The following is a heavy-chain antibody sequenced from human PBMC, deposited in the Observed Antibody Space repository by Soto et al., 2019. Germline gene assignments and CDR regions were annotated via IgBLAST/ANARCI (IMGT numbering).Heavy chain of an antibody. V-gene: IGHV3-21*01. D-gene: IGHD6-25*01. CDR1: GFTFSSYS. Sequence: PGGSLRLSCAASGFTFSSYSMNWVRQAPGKGLEWVSSISSSSSYIYYADSVKGRFTISRDNAKNSLYLQMNSLRAEDTAVYYCAREKAAGYHAFYIWGQGTMVTVSS. J-gene: IGHJ3*02. CDR3: AREKAAGYHAFYI. CDR2: ISSSSSYI.